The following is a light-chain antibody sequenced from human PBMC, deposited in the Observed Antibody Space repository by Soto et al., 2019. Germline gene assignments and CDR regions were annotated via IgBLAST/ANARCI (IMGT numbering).Light chain of an antibody. V-gene: IGLV3-9*01. CDR1: NIGNKN. J-gene: IGLJ2*01. CDR3: QVWDSGTVV. CDR2: RDF. Sequence: SYELTQPLSVSVALGQTARITCGGNNIGNKNVHWYQQRPGQAPVLVIYRDFNRPSGIPERFSGSNSVNTATLTISRAQAGEEADYYCQVWDSGTVVFGGGTKVTVL.